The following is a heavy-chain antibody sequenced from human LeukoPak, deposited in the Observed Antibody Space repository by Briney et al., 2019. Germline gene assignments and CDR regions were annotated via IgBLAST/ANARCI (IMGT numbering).Heavy chain of an antibody. Sequence: SVKVSCKASGGTFSSYAISWVRQAPGQGLEWMGGIIPIFGTANYTQKFQGRVTITTDESTSTAYMELSSLRSEDTAVYYCATYSSSWSSAVYWGQGTLVTVSS. CDR1: GGTFSSYA. D-gene: IGHD6-13*01. J-gene: IGHJ4*02. V-gene: IGHV1-69*05. CDR3: ATYSSSWSSAVY. CDR2: IIPIFGTA.